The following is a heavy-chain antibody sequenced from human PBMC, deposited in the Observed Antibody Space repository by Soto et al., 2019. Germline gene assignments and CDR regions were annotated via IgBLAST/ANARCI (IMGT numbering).Heavy chain of an antibody. D-gene: IGHD2-21*01. CDR1: GFTFSTYS. V-gene: IGHV3-21*01. J-gene: IGHJ6*02. Sequence: GGSLRLSCAASGFTFSTYSMNWVRQAPGKELEWVSSINSRSSHIYYADSMKGRFTISRDNAKNSLYLQMNSLRAEDTAVYYCARVEVVNYYYTMDVWGQGTTVTVSS. CDR3: ARVEVVNYYYTMDV. CDR2: INSRSSHI.